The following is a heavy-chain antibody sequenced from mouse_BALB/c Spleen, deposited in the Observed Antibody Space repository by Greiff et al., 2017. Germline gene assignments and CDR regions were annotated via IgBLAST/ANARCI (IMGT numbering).Heavy chain of an antibody. V-gene: IGHV5-15*02. CDR2: ISNLAYSI. CDR1: GFTFSDYG. CDR3: ARVDSGRFAY. J-gene: IGHJ3*01. Sequence: EVKLMESGGGLVQPGGSRKLSCAASGFTFSDYGMAWVRQAPGKGPEWVAFISNLAYSIYYADTVTGRFTISRENAKNTLYLEMSSLRSEDTAMYYCARVDSGRFAYWGQGTLVTVSA.